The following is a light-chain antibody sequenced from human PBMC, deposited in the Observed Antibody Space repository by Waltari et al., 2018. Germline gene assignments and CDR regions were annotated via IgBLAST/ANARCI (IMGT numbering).Light chain of an antibody. CDR2: KAS. Sequence: DIQMTKSHSTLSASVVYRVTITCRSSQSISNWLAWSQQKPGKAPNLLIYKASILKSGVPSRFSGSGSGTQFTLTINSLQPGDFATYYCQQYNTYSSFGQGTKLEIK. V-gene: IGKV1-5*03. CDR1: QSISNW. J-gene: IGKJ2*01. CDR3: QQYNTYSS.